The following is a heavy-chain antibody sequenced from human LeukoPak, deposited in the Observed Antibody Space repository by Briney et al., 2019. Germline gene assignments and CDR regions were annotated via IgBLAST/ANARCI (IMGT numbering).Heavy chain of an antibody. V-gene: IGHV1-46*01. D-gene: IGHD1-26*01. Sequence: ASVKVSSKASGYTFTSYYMHWVRQAPGQGLEWMGIINPSGGSTSYAQKFQGRVTMTRDTSTSTVYMELSSLRSEDTAVYYCAREIVGATYFDYWGQGTLVTVSS. J-gene: IGHJ4*02. CDR2: INPSGGST. CDR1: GYTFTSYY. CDR3: AREIVGATYFDY.